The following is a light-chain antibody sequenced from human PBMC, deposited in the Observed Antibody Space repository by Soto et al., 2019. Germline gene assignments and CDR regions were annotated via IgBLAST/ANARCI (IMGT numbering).Light chain of an antibody. CDR1: SGHSSYA. V-gene: IGLV4-69*01. CDR3: QTWDTGSVI. Sequence: QPVLTQSPSASASLGASVKFTCTLSSGHSSYAIAWHQQQPEKGPRYLMKLNSDGSHNKGDGIPDRFSGSSSGAERYRTISSLQSEDEADYYCQTWDTGSVIFGGGTKVAVL. J-gene: IGLJ2*01. CDR2: LNSDGSH.